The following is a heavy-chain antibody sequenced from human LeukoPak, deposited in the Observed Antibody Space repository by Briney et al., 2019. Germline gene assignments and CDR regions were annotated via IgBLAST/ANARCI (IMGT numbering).Heavy chain of an antibody. Sequence: GGSLRLSCAASGFTFSSYSMNWVRQAPGKGLEWVSSISSSSSYIYYADSVKGRFTISRDNAKNSLYLQMNSLRAEDTAVYYCAKPRISAITNSFDYWGQGILVTVSS. CDR1: GFTFSSYS. D-gene: IGHD2-2*01. V-gene: IGHV3-21*04. CDR3: AKPRISAITNSFDY. J-gene: IGHJ4*02. CDR2: ISSSSSYI.